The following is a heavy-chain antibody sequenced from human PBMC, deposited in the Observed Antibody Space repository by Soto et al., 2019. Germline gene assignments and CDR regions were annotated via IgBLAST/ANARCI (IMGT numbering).Heavy chain of an antibody. CDR3: ARGQPHYYYYGMDV. CDR1: GGSISSGGYY. V-gene: IGHV4-31*03. Sequence: SGTLSLTCTVSGGSISSGGYYWSWIRQHTGKGLEWIGYTYYSGSTYYNPSIKSRVTISVDTSKNQFSLKLSSVTAADTAVYYCARGQPHYYYYGMDVWGQGTTVTVSS. CDR2: TYYSGST. J-gene: IGHJ6*02.